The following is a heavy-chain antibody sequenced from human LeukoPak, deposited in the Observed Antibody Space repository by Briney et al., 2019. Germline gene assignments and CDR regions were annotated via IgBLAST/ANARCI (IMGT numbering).Heavy chain of an antibody. CDR2: ISGSGGGT. V-gene: IGHV3-23*01. D-gene: IGHD2-8*02. Sequence: GGSLRLSCAASGFTFSSYAMSWVRQAPGKGLEWVSAISGSGGGTYYADSVKGRFTISRDNSKNTLYPQMNSLRADDTAVYYCAKHNRGVVYAPDYWGQGTLVTVSS. J-gene: IGHJ4*02. CDR3: AKHNRGVVYAPDY. CDR1: GFTFSSYA.